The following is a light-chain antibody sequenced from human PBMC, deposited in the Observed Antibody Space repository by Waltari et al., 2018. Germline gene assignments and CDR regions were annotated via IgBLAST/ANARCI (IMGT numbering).Light chain of an antibody. J-gene: IGKJ4*01. CDR2: GAS. Sequence: EIVLTQSPGILSLSPGERATLSCRASQSVNNNYLAWYQQKPGQAPRLLIYGASTRATGIPDRFRGSGSGTDFTLTISRLEPEDFAAYYCQQYATSPEAFGGGTKVDIK. CDR3: QQYATSPEA. V-gene: IGKV3-20*01. CDR1: QSVNNNY.